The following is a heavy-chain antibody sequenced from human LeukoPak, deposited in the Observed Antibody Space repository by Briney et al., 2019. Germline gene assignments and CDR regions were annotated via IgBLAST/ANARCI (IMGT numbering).Heavy chain of an antibody. CDR2: ISVSSSTI. CDR3: ARDYDFWSGYYGY. V-gene: IGHV3-48*04. CDR1: GFTFSTFS. Sequence: GGSLRLSCAASGFTFSTFSMNWVRQAPGKGPEWVSYISVSSSTIYYADSVKGRFTISRDNAKNSLYLQMNSLRAEDTAVYYCARDYDFWSGYYGYWGQGTLVTVSS. D-gene: IGHD3-3*01. J-gene: IGHJ4*02.